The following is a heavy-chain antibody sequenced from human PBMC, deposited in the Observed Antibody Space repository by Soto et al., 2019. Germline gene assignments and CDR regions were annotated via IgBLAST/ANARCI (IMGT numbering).Heavy chain of an antibody. CDR3: ARQVVDGTVAGTGSFDY. J-gene: IGHJ4*02. CDR2: FYYSGNT. CDR1: GGSFSGYY. V-gene: IGHV4-34*01. Sequence: SETLSLTCAVYGGSFSGYYWNWIRQPPGKGLEWIGSFYYSGNTYYNSSLKSRVTISGDTSENQFSLKLSSVTAADTAVYYCARQVVDGTVAGTGSFDYWGQGTLVTVSS. D-gene: IGHD6-19*01.